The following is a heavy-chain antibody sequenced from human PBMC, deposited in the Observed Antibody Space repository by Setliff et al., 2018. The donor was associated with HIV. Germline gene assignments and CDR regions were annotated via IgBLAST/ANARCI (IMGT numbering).Heavy chain of an antibody. V-gene: IGHV5-51*01. CDR3: TRLWHENWGGVDY. J-gene: IGHJ4*02. CDR1: GYSFSDYW. Sequence: GESLKISCTASGYSFSDYWIGWVRQMPGKGLEGMGIIFPDDSDTRYSPSFQGHVTISADKSTNTAFLQWTSLRASDTAMYYCTRLWHENWGGVDYWGQGTLVTVSS. CDR2: IFPDDSDT. D-gene: IGHD3-16*01.